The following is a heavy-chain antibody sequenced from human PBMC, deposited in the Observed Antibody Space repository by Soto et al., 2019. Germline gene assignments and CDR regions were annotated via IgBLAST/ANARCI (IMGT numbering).Heavy chain of an antibody. Sequence: GESLKISCKGSGYSLAGYWITWVRQKPGKGLEWMGRIDPSDSQTYYSPSFRGHVTISVTKSITTVFLQWSSLRASDTAMYYCARQIYDSDTGPNFQYYFDSWGQGTPVTVSS. CDR1: GYSLAGYW. CDR2: IDPSDSQT. V-gene: IGHV5-10-1*01. J-gene: IGHJ4*02. CDR3: ARQIYDSDTGPNFQYYFDS. D-gene: IGHD3-22*01.